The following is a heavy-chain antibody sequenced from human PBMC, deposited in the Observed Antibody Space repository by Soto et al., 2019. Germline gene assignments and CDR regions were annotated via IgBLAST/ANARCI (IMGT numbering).Heavy chain of an antibody. CDR3: ARVVDDYGDYFDY. CDR2: IYYSGRT. CDR1: GGSISSSTYY. J-gene: IGHJ4*02. V-gene: IGHV4-39*01. D-gene: IGHD4-17*01. Sequence: SETLSLTCTVSGGSISSSTYYWGWIRQPPGKGLEWIGSIYYSGRTYYNPSLKSRVTISVDTSKNQFSLKLSSVTAADTAVYYCARVVDDYGDYFDYWGQGTLVT.